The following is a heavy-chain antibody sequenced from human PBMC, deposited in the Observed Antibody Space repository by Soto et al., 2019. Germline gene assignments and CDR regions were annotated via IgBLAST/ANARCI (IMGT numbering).Heavy chain of an antibody. CDR2: IYYSGST. V-gene: IGHV4-39*01. Sequence: SETLSLTCTVSGGSISSSSYYWGWIRQPPGKGLEWIGSIYYSGSTYYNPSLKSRVTISVDTSKNQFSLKLSSVTAADTAVYYCARLRYSTTALYYGMDVWGQGTTVT. CDR1: GGSISSSSYY. CDR3: ARLRYSTTALYYGMDV. J-gene: IGHJ6*02. D-gene: IGHD2-21*01.